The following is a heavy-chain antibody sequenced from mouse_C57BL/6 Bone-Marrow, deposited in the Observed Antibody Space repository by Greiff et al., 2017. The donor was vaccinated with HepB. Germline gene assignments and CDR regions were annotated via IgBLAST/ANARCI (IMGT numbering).Heavy chain of an antibody. J-gene: IGHJ2*01. Sequence: VQLKESGPGLAKPSQTLSLTCSVTGYSITSDYWNWIRKFPGNKLEYMGYISYSGSTYYNPSLKSRISITRDTSKNQYYLQLKSVTTEDTATYYCARNIYYDYDEYYFDYWGQGTTLTVSS. CDR3: ARNIYYDYDEYYFDY. D-gene: IGHD2-4*01. V-gene: IGHV3-8*01. CDR2: ISYSGST. CDR1: GYSITSDY.